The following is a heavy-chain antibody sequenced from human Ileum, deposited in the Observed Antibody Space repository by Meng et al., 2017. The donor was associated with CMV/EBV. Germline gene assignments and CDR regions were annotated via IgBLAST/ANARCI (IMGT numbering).Heavy chain of an antibody. CDR3: ARGGCSGGTCVRWLDP. CDR1: SGSISRYY. V-gene: IGHV4-59*01. D-gene: IGHD2-15*01. CDR2: ISDSGSS. J-gene: IGHJ5*02. Sequence: SETLSLTCTVSSGSISRYYWSWIRQPPGKGLEWIGYISDSGSSSYNPSLKSRVSISIDTSKNQFSLKLASVTAADTAVYYCARGGCSGGTCVRWLDPWGQGALVTVSS.